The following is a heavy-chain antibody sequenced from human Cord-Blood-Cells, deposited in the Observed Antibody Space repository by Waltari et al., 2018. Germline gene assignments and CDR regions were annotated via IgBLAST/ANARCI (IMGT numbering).Heavy chain of an antibody. CDR1: GGSFSGYY. D-gene: IGHD6-13*01. V-gene: IGHV4-34*01. Sequence: QVQLQQWGAGLLKPSETLSLTCAVYGGSFSGYYWSWIRQPPGKGLEWIGEINHSGSTNYNPSLKSRVTRSVDTSKNQCSLKLSSVTAADTAVYYCARSIAAAFDYWGQGTLVTVSS. CDR2: INHSGST. CDR3: ARSIAAAFDY. J-gene: IGHJ4*02.